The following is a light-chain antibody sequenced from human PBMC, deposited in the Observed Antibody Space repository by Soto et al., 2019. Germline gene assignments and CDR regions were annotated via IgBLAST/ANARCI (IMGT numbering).Light chain of an antibody. CDR1: SSDIGSDKL. J-gene: IGLJ3*02. CDR3: CSYAGSTTWV. CDR2: EAF. Sequence: QSALTQPASVSGSPGQSITISCTGTSSDIGSDKLVSWYQQHPGRAPKIIIYEAFKRPSGVSNRFSGSRSGNTASLTISGLRGEDEADYYCCSYAGSTTWVFGGGTEVTVL. V-gene: IGLV2-23*01.